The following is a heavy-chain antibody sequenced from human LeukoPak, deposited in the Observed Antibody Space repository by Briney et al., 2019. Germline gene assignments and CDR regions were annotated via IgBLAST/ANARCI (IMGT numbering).Heavy chain of an antibody. CDR2: INPSSGGT. J-gene: IGHJ4*02. CDR3: AREEVGATRDDLDY. CDR1: GYTFTGYY. Sequence: ASVKVSCKASGYTFTGYYMHWVRQAPGQGLEWMGRINPSSGGTSYAQRFQGRVTMTRDTSITTAYMELSSLRSDDTAVYYCAREEVGATRDDLDYWGQGTLVTVSS. D-gene: IGHD1-26*01. V-gene: IGHV1-2*06.